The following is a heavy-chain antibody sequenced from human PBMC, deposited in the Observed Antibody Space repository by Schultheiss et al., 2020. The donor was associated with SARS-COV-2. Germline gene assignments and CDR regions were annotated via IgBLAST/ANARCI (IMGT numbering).Heavy chain of an antibody. V-gene: IGHV4-4*02. Sequence: SETLSLTCAVSGGSISSSNWWSWVRQPPGKGLEWIWAIYNSGSTNDNTSLKSRVTVSVDTSKNQFSLKLSSVTAADTAVYYCARVPYGDPYWYFDLWGRGTLVTVSS. CDR2: IYNSGST. D-gene: IGHD4-17*01. CDR1: GGSISSSNW. CDR3: ARVPYGDPYWYFDL. J-gene: IGHJ2*01.